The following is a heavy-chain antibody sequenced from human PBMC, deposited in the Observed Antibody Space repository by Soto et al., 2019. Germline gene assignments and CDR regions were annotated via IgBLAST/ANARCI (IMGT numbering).Heavy chain of an antibody. CDR2: LSGDNGDI. V-gene: IGHV1-18*01. J-gene: IGHJ4*02. Sequence: WASVKVSCKASDYTFNSYGISWVRKAPGQGLEWMGWLSGDNGDIKYAQKFQGRVTMTTDISTSTVYMELRSLSSDDTAVYFCAGSRGFGFDFWGQGTLVTVSS. CDR1: DYTFNSYG. D-gene: IGHD2-15*01. CDR3: AGSRGFGFDF.